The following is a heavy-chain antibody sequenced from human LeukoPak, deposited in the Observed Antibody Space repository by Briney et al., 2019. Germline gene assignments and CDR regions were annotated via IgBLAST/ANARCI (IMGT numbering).Heavy chain of an antibody. Sequence: GGSLRLSCAASGFTFSHYSIDWVRQAPGKGLERVASITSSSSHIYYADSVKGRFTISRDNAKNALYLQMNSLRAEDTAIYYCARVMMGAAVTTFHYYCMDVWGVGTTVTVSS. CDR2: ITSSSSHI. J-gene: IGHJ6*03. D-gene: IGHD4-11*01. V-gene: IGHV3-21*01. CDR1: GFTFSHYS. CDR3: ARVMMGAAVTTFHYYCMDV.